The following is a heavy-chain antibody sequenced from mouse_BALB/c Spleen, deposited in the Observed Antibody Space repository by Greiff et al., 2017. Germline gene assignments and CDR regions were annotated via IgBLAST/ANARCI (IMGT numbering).Heavy chain of an antibody. Sequence: VQLQQSGPGLVAPSQSLSITCTVSGFSLTSYGVHWVRQPPGKGLEWLGVIWAGGSTNYNSALMSRLSISKDNSKSQVFLKMNSLQTDDTAMYYCARDFGYYGSSYWYFDVWGAGTTVTVSS. CDR2: IWAGGST. J-gene: IGHJ1*01. D-gene: IGHD1-1*01. CDR1: GFSLTSYG. CDR3: ARDFGYYGSSYWYFDV. V-gene: IGHV2-9*02.